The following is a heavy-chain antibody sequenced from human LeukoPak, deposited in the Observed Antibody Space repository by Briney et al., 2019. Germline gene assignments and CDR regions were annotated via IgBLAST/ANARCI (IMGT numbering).Heavy chain of an antibody. CDR1: GGSISSYY. J-gene: IGHJ3*02. D-gene: IGHD3-22*01. V-gene: IGHV4-59*12. CDR2: IYYSGST. Sequence: SKTLSLTCTVSGGSISSYYWSWIRQPPGKGLEWIGYIYYSGSTDYNPSLKSRVTISVDTSKNQFSLKLSSVTAADTAVYYCAREDYDSSGTSQDAFDIWGQGTMVTVSS. CDR3: AREDYDSSGTSQDAFDI.